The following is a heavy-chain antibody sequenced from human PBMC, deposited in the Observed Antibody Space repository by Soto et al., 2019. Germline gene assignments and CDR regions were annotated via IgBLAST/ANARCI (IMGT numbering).Heavy chain of an antibody. J-gene: IGHJ6*02. CDR3: AKVGADVDTAMGSPEAYYYYGMDV. CDR1: GFTFSSYG. D-gene: IGHD5-18*01. Sequence: HPGGSLRLSCAASGFTFSSYGMHWVRQAPGKGLEWVAVISYDGSNKYYADSVKGRFTISRDNSKNTLYLQMNSLRAEDTAVYYCAKVGADVDTAMGSPEAYYYYGMDVWGQGTTVTVSS. CDR2: ISYDGSNK. V-gene: IGHV3-30*18.